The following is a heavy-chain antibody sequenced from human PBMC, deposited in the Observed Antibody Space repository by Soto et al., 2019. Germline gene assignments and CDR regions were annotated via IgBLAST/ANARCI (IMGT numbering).Heavy chain of an antibody. CDR2: ISGSGGST. Sequence: EVQLLESGGGLVQPGGSLRLSCAASGFTFSSYAMSWVRQAPGKGLEWVSAISGSGGSTYYADSVKGRFTISRDNSKNTLYLQMNSLRADDTVVYYCAKDRRSGGSCLGGDCFGGYWGQGTLVTVSS. V-gene: IGHV3-23*01. J-gene: IGHJ4*02. CDR3: AKDRRSGGSCLGGDCFGGY. D-gene: IGHD2-15*01. CDR1: GFTFSSYA.